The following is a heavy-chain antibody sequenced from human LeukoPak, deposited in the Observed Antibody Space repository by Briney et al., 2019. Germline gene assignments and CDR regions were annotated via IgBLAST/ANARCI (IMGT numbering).Heavy chain of an antibody. CDR3: ARVVYSGSWGYFDY. D-gene: IGHD3-10*01. Sequence: SETLSLTCTVSGGSMSTYYWSWIRQSPGKGLEWIGYIYYSGSTSYDPSLKSRLTISIDTSKTQFYLKLSSVTAADTAVYYCARVVYSGSWGYFDYWGQGILVTVSS. CDR1: GGSMSTYY. J-gene: IGHJ4*02. V-gene: IGHV4-59*01. CDR2: IYYSGST.